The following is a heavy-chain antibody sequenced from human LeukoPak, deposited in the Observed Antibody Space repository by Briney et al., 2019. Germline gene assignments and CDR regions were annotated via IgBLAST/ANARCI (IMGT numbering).Heavy chain of an antibody. V-gene: IGHV4-30-4*01. CDR2: IYYSGST. CDR1: GGSISSGDYY. CDR3: ARDRCGGDCYYYAFDI. Sequence: SETLSLTCTVSGGSISSGDYYWSWIRQPPGKGLEWIGYIYYSGSTYYNPSLKSRVTISVDTSKNQFSLKLSSVTAADTAVYYCARDRCGGDCYYYAFDIWGQGTMVTVSS. D-gene: IGHD2-21*02. J-gene: IGHJ3*02.